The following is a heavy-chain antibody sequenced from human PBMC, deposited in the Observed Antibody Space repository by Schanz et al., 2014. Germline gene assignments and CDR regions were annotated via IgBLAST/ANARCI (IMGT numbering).Heavy chain of an antibody. Sequence: QVQLVESGGGVVQPGRSLRLSCVTSGFTFSGYGMHWARQAPGNGLEWVAYISYDGSNNFQADSVRGRFTISRDISKNTLFLHFNSLRVDDTAVYCCAHDFRGYPAYWGQGTLVTVSS. V-gene: IGHV3-30*18. CDR1: GFTFSGYG. CDR2: ISYDGSNN. D-gene: IGHD5-12*01. J-gene: IGHJ4*02. CDR3: AHDFRGYPAY.